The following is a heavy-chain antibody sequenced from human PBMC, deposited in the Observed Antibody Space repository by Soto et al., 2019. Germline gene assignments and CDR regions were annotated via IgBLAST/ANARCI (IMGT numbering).Heavy chain of an antibody. Sequence: GGSLRLSCAASGFTFSSYAMHWVRQAPGKGLEWVAVISYDGSNKYYADSVKGRFTISRDNSKNTLYLQMNSLRAEDTAVYYCARGSSGSTYYYYGMDVWGQGTTVTVSS. CDR1: GFTFSSYA. CDR2: ISYDGSNK. CDR3: ARGSSGSTYYYYGMDV. V-gene: IGHV3-30-3*01. D-gene: IGHD6-19*01. J-gene: IGHJ6*02.